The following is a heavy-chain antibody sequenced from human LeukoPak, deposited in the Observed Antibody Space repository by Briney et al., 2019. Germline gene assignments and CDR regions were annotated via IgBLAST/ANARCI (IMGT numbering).Heavy chain of an antibody. V-gene: IGHV3-48*04. CDR2: IRSSGSSM. CDR1: GFTFSSYT. Sequence: GGSLRLSCSASGFTFSSYTMNWVRQAPGRGLEGVAYIRSSGSSMNYADSVKGRFNISRDNAKNSLFLQMNSLRAEDTGVYYCARGDPGSTWSCFDNWGLGTLVTVSP. CDR3: ARGDPGSTWSCFDN. D-gene: IGHD6-13*01. J-gene: IGHJ4*02.